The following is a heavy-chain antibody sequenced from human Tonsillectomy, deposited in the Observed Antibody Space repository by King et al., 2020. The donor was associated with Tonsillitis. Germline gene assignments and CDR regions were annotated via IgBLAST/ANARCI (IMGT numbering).Heavy chain of an antibody. Sequence: KHWVRQAPGKALVWVSRINIHGSSTRYADSVKGRFTISRDNAKNTLYLQMNSLSAEDTSVYYCARAFRGHYAFDIWGIGPMVTGSS. V-gene: IGHV3-74*01. D-gene: IGHD3-16*01. CDR3: ARAFRGHYAFDI. CDR2: INIHGSST. J-gene: IGHJ3*02.